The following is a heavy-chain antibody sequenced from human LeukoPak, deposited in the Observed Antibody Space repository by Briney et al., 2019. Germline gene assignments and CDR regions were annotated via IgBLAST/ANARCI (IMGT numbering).Heavy chain of an antibody. CDR2: IYPGDSDT. CDR3: ATPQVSGWNFDY. CDR1: GYRFTSYW. V-gene: IGHV5-51*01. D-gene: IGHD6-19*01. J-gene: IGHJ4*02. Sequence: GESLKISCKGSGYRFTSYWIAWVRQMPGKGLEWMGSIYPGDSDTRYSPSFQGQVTISADKSITTAYMQWSSLKASDTAMYYCATPQVSGWNFDYWGQGTLVTVSS.